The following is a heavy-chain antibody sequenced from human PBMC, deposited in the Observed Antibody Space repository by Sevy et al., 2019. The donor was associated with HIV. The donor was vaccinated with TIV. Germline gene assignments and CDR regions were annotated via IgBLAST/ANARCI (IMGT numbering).Heavy chain of an antibody. Sequence: GGSLRLSCAASGFTFSSYSMNWVRQAPGKGLEWVSSISSGSSYIYYADSVKGRFTISRDNAKNSLYLQMNSLRAEDTAVYYCARDVTMVRGVIGYWGQGTLVTVSS. J-gene: IGHJ4*02. D-gene: IGHD3-10*01. V-gene: IGHV3-21*01. CDR2: ISSGSSYI. CDR3: ARDVTMVRGVIGY. CDR1: GFTFSSYS.